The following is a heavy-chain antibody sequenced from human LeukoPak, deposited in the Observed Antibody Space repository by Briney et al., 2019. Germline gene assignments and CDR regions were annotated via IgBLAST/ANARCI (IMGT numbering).Heavy chain of an antibody. V-gene: IGHV3-15*01. CDR2: IKRNTDTGTT. Sequence: GGSLRLSCAASGLSLSNAWMSWVRQAPGKGREWVANIKRNTDTGTTNYGASVEGRFTVSRDDSKNTLYLQMNSLKIEDTAVYYCTTGDRGWQDYWGQGTLVTVSS. CDR3: TTGDRGWQDY. CDR1: GLSLSNAW. D-gene: IGHD6-19*01. J-gene: IGHJ4*02.